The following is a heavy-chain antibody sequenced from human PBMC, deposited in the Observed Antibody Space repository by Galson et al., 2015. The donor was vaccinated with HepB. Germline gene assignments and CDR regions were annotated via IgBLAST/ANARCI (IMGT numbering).Heavy chain of an antibody. CDR3: AKPGWRTPGYFQH. Sequence: SLRLSCAASGFTFSSYGMHWVRQAPGKGLEWVAVISYDGSNKYYANSVKGRFTISRDNSKNTLYLQMNSLRAEDTAVYYCAKPGWRTPGYFQHWGQGTLVTVSS. D-gene: IGHD3-3*01. J-gene: IGHJ1*01. CDR1: GFTFSSYG. CDR2: ISYDGSNK. V-gene: IGHV3-30*18.